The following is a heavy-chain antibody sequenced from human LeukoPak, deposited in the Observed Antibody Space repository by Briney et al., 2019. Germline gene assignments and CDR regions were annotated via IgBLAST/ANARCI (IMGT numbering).Heavy chain of an antibody. Sequence: GGSLRLSCAASGFTFSSYWMSWVRQAPGKGLEWVANIKQDGSEKYYVDSVEGRFTISRENAKNSLYLQMNSLRAGDTAVYYCARGNRVAAAGTIDYWGQGTLVTVSS. CDR2: IKQDGSEK. CDR3: ARGNRVAAAGTIDY. CDR1: GFTFSSYW. J-gene: IGHJ4*02. V-gene: IGHV3-7*01. D-gene: IGHD6-13*01.